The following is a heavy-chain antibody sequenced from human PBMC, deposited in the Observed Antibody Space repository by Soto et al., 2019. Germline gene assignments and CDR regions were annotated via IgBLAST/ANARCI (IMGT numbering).Heavy chain of an antibody. V-gene: IGHV3-23*01. CDR3: ANDYGEYDYFDY. J-gene: IGHJ4*02. Sequence: GGSLRLSCAASGFTFSSYAMSWVRQAPGKGLEWVSAISGSGGSTYYADSVKGRFTISRDNSKNTLHLQMNSLRAEDTAVYYCANDYGEYDYFDYWGQGTLVTVSS. CDR1: GFTFSSYA. CDR2: ISGSGGST. D-gene: IGHD4-17*01.